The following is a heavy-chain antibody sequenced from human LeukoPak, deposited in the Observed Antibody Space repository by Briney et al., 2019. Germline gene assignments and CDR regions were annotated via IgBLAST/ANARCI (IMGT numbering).Heavy chain of an antibody. Sequence: SETLSLTCTVSGGSISSSSYYWGWIRQPPGKGLEWIGSIYYSGSTYYNPSLKSRVTISVDTSKNQFSLKLSSVTAADTAVYYCARQAAAAPGYYYYYMDVWGKGTTVTVSS. V-gene: IGHV4-39*07. CDR1: GGSISSSSYY. CDR3: ARQAAAAPGYYYYYMDV. CDR2: IYYSGST. J-gene: IGHJ6*03. D-gene: IGHD6-13*01.